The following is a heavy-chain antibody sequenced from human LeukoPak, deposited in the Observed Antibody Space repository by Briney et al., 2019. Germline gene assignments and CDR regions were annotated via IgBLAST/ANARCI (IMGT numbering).Heavy chain of an antibody. V-gene: IGHV3-11*01. J-gene: IGHJ4*02. D-gene: IGHD3-9*01. CDR3: TRLSDFDWLSRDDD. CDR2: ISSSGSTI. CDR1: GFTFSDYY. Sequence: GGSLRLSRAASGFTFSDYYMSWIRQARGKGLGWDSYISSSGSTIYYEGSVKGRFTISRDNAKNSLYLQMNSLRAEDTAVYYCTRLSDFDWLSRDDDWGQGTLVTVS.